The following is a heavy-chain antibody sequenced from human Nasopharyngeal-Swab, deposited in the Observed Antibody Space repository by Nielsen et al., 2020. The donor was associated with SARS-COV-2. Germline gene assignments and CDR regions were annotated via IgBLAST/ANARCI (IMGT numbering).Heavy chain of an antibody. CDR2: IYYIGNT. CDR1: GGSIRSGDYY. J-gene: IGHJ4*02. D-gene: IGHD4-17*01. CDR3: AIHDYGDYGLDY. V-gene: IGHV4-30-4*01. Sequence: TLSLTCTVSGGSIRSGDYYWSWIRQAPGKGLEWIGYIYYIGNTYYNPYLKSRVTISADTSKNQFSLKLSSVTAADTAVYYCAIHDYGDYGLDYWGQGTLVTVSS.